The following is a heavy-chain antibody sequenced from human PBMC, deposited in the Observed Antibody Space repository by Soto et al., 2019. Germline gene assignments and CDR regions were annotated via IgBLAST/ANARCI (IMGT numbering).Heavy chain of an antibody. Sequence: SETLSLTCAVSGGSISSSNWWSWVRQPPGKGLEWIGEVYHSGNTNYNPSLKSRVTISVDKSKNQFSLKLNSVTAADTAVYYCAGSYDYVWSDYWGQGTLVTVSS. CDR2: VYHSGNT. V-gene: IGHV4-4*02. J-gene: IGHJ4*02. CDR1: GGSISSSNW. CDR3: AGSYDYVWSDY. D-gene: IGHD3-16*01.